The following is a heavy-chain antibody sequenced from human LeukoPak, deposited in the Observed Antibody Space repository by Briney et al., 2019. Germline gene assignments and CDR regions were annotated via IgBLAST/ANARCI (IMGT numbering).Heavy chain of an antibody. CDR2: IRQDGNEK. J-gene: IGHJ3*02. D-gene: IGHD1-14*01. CDR1: GFTFSIYW. Sequence: TGGSLRLSCAASGFTFSIYWMTWVRQAPGKGLEWVANIRQDGNEKYYVDSVKGRFTISRDNAKNSLYLQMNSLSAEDTAVCYCIGIWDAFDIWGQGTMVTVSS. CDR3: IGIWDAFDI. V-gene: IGHV3-7*01.